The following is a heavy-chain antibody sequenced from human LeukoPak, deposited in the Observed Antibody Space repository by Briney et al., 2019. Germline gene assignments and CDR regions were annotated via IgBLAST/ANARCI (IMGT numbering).Heavy chain of an antibody. CDR2: IYYRRTT. CDR3: ARLGVIGRTFDY. CDR1: GYSISSGYD. V-gene: IGHV4-38-2*02. D-gene: IGHD2-21*01. J-gene: IGHJ4*02. Sequence: SETLSLTCTVSGYSISSGYDWGWIRQPPGKGLEWIGSIYYRRTTYYNPSLKSRVTISVDTSKNRFSLKLSSVTAADTAVYYCARLGVIGRTFDYWGQGTLVAVSS.